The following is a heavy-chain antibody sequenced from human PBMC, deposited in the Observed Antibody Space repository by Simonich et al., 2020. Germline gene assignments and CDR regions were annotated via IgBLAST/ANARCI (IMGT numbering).Heavy chain of an antibody. Sequence: EVQLVESGGGLVNPWGSLRLSCAASGFTFSSYSMNWVRQDSGKGLEWVSSISSSSSYIYYADSVKGRFTISRDNAKNSLYLQMNSLRAEDTAVYYCARWIAVAGTGAYGMDVWGQGTTVTVSS. CDR2: ISSSSSYI. CDR3: ARWIAVAGTGAYGMDV. D-gene: IGHD6-19*01. CDR1: GFTFSSYS. V-gene: IGHV3-21*01. J-gene: IGHJ6*02.